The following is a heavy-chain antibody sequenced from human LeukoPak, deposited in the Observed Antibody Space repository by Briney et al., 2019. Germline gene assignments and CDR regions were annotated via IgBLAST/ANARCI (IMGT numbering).Heavy chain of an antibody. Sequence: EASVKVSCKASGYTFTGYYMHWVRQAPGQGLEWMGWINPNSGGANYAQKFQGRVTMTRDTSIGTAYMELSRLRSDDTAVYYCARGGYSNAGWFDPWGQGTLVTVSS. CDR2: INPNSGGA. J-gene: IGHJ5*02. V-gene: IGHV1-2*02. D-gene: IGHD2-2*03. CDR1: GYTFTGYY. CDR3: ARGGYSNAGWFDP.